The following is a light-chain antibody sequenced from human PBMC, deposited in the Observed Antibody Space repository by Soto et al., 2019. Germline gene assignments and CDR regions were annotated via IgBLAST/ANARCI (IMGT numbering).Light chain of an antibody. CDR1: QSVSRTY. V-gene: IGKV3-20*01. CDR3: QQYGSSPQT. Sequence: EIVLTQSPGTLSLSPGERATLSCRASQSVSRTYLGWYQQKPGQAPRLLIYGASNRASGIPDRFSGSGSGTGFTLTISRLEPEDFEVYYCQQYGSSPQTFGQGTRLEI. J-gene: IGKJ2*01. CDR2: GAS.